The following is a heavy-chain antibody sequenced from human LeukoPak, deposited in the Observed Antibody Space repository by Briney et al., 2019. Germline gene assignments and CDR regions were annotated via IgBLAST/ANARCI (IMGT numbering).Heavy chain of an antibody. V-gene: IGHV3-9*01. Sequence: PGGSLRLSCAASGFTFSSYAMSWVRQAPGKGLEWVSGISWNSGSIGYADSVKGRFTISRDNAKNSLYLQMNSLRAEDTALYYCAKDIDYDSSGGNYYFDYWGQGTLVTVSS. D-gene: IGHD3-22*01. CDR3: AKDIDYDSSGGNYYFDY. CDR2: ISWNSGSI. CDR1: GFTFSSYA. J-gene: IGHJ4*02.